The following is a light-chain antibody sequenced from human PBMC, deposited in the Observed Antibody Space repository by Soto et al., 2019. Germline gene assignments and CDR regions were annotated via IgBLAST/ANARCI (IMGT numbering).Light chain of an antibody. CDR3: QKYNSAPWT. CDR1: QGISNY. Sequence: DIQMTQSPSPLSASVGDRVTITCRASQGISNYLAWYQQQPGKVPKLLIYVASTLQSGVPSRFSGSGSGTDFTLTISSLQTEDVATYYCQKYNSAPWTFGKGTKVEIK. J-gene: IGKJ1*01. CDR2: VAS. V-gene: IGKV1-27*01.